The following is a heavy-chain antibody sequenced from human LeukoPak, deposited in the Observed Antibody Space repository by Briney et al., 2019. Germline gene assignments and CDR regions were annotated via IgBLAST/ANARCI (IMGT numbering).Heavy chain of an antibody. CDR1: GFTFSSYA. V-gene: IGHV3-30-3*01. Sequence: GGSLRLSCAASGFTFSSYAMHWVRQAPGKGLEWVAVISYDGSNKYYADSVKGRFTISRDNSKNTLYLQMNSLRAEDTAVYYCARDHGYDHVWGSYENNWFDPWGQGTLVTVSS. CDR2: ISYDGSNK. J-gene: IGHJ5*02. D-gene: IGHD3-16*01. CDR3: ARDHGYDHVWGSYENNWFDP.